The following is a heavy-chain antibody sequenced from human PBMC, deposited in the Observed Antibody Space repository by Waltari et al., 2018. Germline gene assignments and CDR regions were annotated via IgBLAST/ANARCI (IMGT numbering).Heavy chain of an antibody. Sequence: QLQLQESGPGLVKPSETLSLTCTVSGGSISSSSYYWGWIRQPPGKGLEWIGSIYYSGSTYYNPSLKSLVTISVDTSKNQCSLKLSSVTAADTAVYYCARDHYDYIWGSYRPDAFDIWGQGTMVTVSS. J-gene: IGHJ3*02. V-gene: IGHV4-39*07. CDR3: ARDHYDYIWGSYRPDAFDI. CDR2: IYYSGST. D-gene: IGHD3-16*02. CDR1: GGSISSSSYY.